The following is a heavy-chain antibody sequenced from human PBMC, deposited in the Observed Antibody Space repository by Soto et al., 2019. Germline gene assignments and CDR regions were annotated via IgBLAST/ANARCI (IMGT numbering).Heavy chain of an antibody. J-gene: IGHJ4*02. CDR2: INSDDSK. D-gene: IGHD3-10*01. CDR1: GFTFRTSA. CDR3: AKXSHWGIISPTHDH. V-gene: IGHV3-23*01. Sequence: EVQVLESGGGLVQPGGSLRLSCAASGFTFRTSAMSWVRRAPGKGLEWVSGINSDDSKHYIASVRGRFTIXRDNXKNTXXXXXXXXXXXXXAXYYCAKXSHWGIISPTHDHWGQGTLVTVSS.